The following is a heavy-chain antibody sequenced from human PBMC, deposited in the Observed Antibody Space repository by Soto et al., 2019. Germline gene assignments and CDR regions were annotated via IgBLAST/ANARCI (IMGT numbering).Heavy chain of an antibody. D-gene: IGHD4-17*01. CDR1: GYTFTSYD. CDR3: ARGVIVFGDYGTRYNWFDS. V-gene: IGHV1-8*01. J-gene: IGHJ5*01. Sequence: ASVKVSCKASGYTFTSYDINWVRQATGQGLEWMGWMNPNNGNTGYAQKFQGRVTMTRNTSISTAYMELSSLRSEDTAVYYCARGVIVFGDYGTRYNWFDSWRQGTLVTV. CDR2: MNPNNGNT.